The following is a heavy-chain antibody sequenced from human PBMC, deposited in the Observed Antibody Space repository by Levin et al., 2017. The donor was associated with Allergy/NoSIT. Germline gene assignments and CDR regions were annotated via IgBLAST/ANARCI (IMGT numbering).Heavy chain of an antibody. Sequence: SETLSLTCVVSDYSISSGYYWGWIRQPPGKGLEWIGSIYHSGGTYYNPSLKSRVTISVDTSKNQFSLKLSSVTAADTAVYFCARGNYWGQGTLVTVSS. V-gene: IGHV4-38-2*01. CDR3: ARGNY. J-gene: IGHJ4*02. CDR1: DYSISSGYY. CDR2: IYHSGGT.